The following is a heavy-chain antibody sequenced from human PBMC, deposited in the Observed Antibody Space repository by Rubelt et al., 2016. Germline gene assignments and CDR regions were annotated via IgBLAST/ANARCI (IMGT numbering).Heavy chain of an antibody. D-gene: IGHD4-17*01. CDR2: IKQDGSEK. V-gene: IGHV3-7*01. CDR3: ARDYGDY. Sequence: EVQVVESGGDLVLPGRSLRLSCAASGFTFNTFWMTWVRLAPGKGLEWVANIKQDGSEKRYVASVKGRFTISRDNPEKSLYLQMNSLRVEDTAVYYCARDYGDYWGQGTLVTVSS. CDR1: GFTFNTFW. J-gene: IGHJ4*02.